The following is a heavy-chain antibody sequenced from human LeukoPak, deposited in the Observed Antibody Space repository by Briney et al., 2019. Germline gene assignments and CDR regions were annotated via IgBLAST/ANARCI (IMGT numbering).Heavy chain of an antibody. V-gene: IGHV4-39*01. CDR1: GGSISSSSYY. CDR3: ARLVGSSWYHEVLFGRDY. D-gene: IGHD6-13*01. J-gene: IGHJ4*02. Sequence: SETLSLTCTVSGGSISSSSYYWGWIRQPPGKGLEWIGTIHYRGNTYYNPSLKSRVAVSVDASKNQFSLKLTSVTAADTAMYYCARLVGSSWYHEVLFGRDYWGQGTLVTVSS. CDR2: IHYRGNT.